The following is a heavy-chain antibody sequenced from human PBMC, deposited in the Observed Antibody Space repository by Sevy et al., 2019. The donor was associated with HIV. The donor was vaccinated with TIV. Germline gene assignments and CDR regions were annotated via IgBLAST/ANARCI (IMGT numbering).Heavy chain of an antibody. CDR1: GFTFSDAA. D-gene: IGHD6-6*01. J-gene: IGHJ6*02. V-gene: IGHV3-73*01. CDR3: TFSSDYYKYGWDV. Sequence: GGSLRLSCAASGFTFSDAAMHWVRQASGKGLEWLGRMRSKANTFATAYAALAKGRFTISRDDSKNTAYLHMSSLRTEDTAIYYCTFSSDYYKYGWDVWGQGTTVSVSS. CDR2: MRSKANTFAT.